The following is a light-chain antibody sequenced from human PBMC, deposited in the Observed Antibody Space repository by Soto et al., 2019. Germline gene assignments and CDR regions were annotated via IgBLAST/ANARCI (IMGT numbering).Light chain of an antibody. J-gene: IGKJ5*01. Sequence: AIQLTQSPSSLSASVGDRVTITCRASQDIRGALAWYQQKPGKPPKLLIFDVSSLQSGVPSRFRGSGSGTVFTLPFISLQPEVFETYYCQKFNISPITFGQGTRLEIK. CDR1: QDIRGA. CDR2: DVS. CDR3: QKFNISPIT. V-gene: IGKV1-13*02.